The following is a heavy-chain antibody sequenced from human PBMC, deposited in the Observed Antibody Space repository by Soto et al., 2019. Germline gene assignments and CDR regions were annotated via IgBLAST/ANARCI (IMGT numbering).Heavy chain of an antibody. D-gene: IGHD5-12*01. Sequence: GESLKISCKGSGYSFTSYWISWVRQMPGKGLEWMGTIDPSDSYTYYSPSFQGHVTISADKSISTAYLQWSSLKASDTAMYYCAIHSTGYEDSWGQGTLVTVSS. CDR2: IDPSDSYT. CDR3: AIHSTGYEDS. J-gene: IGHJ5*02. CDR1: GYSFTSYW. V-gene: IGHV5-10-1*01.